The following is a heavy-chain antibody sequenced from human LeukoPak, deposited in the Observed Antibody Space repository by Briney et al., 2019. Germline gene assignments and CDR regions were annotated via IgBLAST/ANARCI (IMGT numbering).Heavy chain of an antibody. V-gene: IGHV1-46*01. CDR1: GYTFTSYY. CDR2: INPSGGST. D-gene: IGHD2-21*02. J-gene: IGHJ6*02. Sequence: ASVKVSCKASGYTFTSYYMHWVRQAPGQGLEWMGIINPSGGSTSYAQKFQGRVTITADKSTSTAYMELSSLRSEDTAVYYCASTGYCGGDCYTYYYYGMDVWGQGTTVTVSS. CDR3: ASTGYCGGDCYTYYYYGMDV.